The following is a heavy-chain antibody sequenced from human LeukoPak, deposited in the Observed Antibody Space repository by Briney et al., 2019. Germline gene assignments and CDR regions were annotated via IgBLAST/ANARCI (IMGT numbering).Heavy chain of an antibody. CDR3: AILPASDTYYYDTIGYYRPGVH. Sequence: SETLSLTCSVSGGSISRSHYYWGWMRQPPGKGLEWIGSVYHSESTYYDPSLESRVTISVDTSKNQFSLKLRSVTAADTALYYCAILPASDTYYYDTIGYYRPGVHWGRGTLVTVSS. CDR1: GGSISRSHYY. V-gene: IGHV4-39*07. J-gene: IGHJ4*02. CDR2: VYHSEST. D-gene: IGHD3-22*01.